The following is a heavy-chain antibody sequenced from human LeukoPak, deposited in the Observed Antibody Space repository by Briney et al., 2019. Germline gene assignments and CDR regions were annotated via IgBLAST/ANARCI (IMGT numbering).Heavy chain of an antibody. Sequence: GGSLRLSCAASGFTFSSYSMNWVRQAPGKGLEWVSSISSSSSYIYYADSVKGRFTISRDNAKNSLYLQMNSLRAEDTTVYYCAKGAGARGVYWGQGTLVTVSS. D-gene: IGHD3-10*01. J-gene: IGHJ4*02. CDR3: AKGAGARGVY. V-gene: IGHV3-21*01. CDR1: GFTFSSYS. CDR2: ISSSSSYI.